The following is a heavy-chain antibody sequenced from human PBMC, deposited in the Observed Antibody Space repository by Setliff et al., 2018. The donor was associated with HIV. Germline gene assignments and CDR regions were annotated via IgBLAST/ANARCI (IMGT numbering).Heavy chain of an antibody. CDR3: ASGFGELAV. J-gene: IGHJ6*02. Sequence: PGGSLRLSCAASGFTFSNAWMSWVRQAPGKGLEWVGRIKSKTDGGTTDYAAPVKGRFTISRDVSKSIAYLQMNSLKTEDTAVYYCASGFGELAVWGQGTTVTVSS. CDR1: GFTFSNAW. D-gene: IGHD3-10*01. V-gene: IGHV3-15*01. CDR2: IKSKTDGGTT.